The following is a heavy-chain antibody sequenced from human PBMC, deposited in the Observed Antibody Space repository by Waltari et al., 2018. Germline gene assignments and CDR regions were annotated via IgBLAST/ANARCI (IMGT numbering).Heavy chain of an antibody. Sequence: QVHLAQSGAEVRKPGSSVKVSCKASGATFSLSAMAWVRQAPGQGLEWMGGIIPILGATNYAQKFQGRVTITADESTSTAYMELSSLRSEDTALYFCARGDATPPYYYFHSWGQGTLVTVSS. CDR3: ARGDATPPYYYFHS. CDR1: GATFSLSA. D-gene: IGHD2-15*01. V-gene: IGHV1-69*11. J-gene: IGHJ4*02. CDR2: IIPILGAT.